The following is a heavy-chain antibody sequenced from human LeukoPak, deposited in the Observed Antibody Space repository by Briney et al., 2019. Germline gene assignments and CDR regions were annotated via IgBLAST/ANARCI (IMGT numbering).Heavy chain of an antibody. D-gene: IGHD6-13*01. CDR1: GYTFTDYY. J-gene: IGHJ4*02. Sequence: ASVKVSCKASGYTFTDYYMHWVRQAPGQGREWMGWINPNSGGTNYAQKFQGRVTVTRDTSISTAFMDLSSLRSDDTAVFYCARGPPRGTAAGPDFWGQGTLVTVSS. CDR2: INPNSGGT. CDR3: ARGPPRGTAAGPDF. V-gene: IGHV1-2*02.